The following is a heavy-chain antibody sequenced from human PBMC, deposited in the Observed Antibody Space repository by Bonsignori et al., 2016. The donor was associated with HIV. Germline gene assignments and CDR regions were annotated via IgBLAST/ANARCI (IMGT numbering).Heavy chain of an antibody. CDR2: IYPGDSDT. CDR3: ARPFYSGSSGVDAFDI. J-gene: IGHJ3*02. Sequence: VRQMPGKGLEWMGIIYPGDSDTRYSPSFQGQVIISADKSISTAYLQWSSLKASDTAMYYCARPFYSGSSGVDAFDIWGQGTMVTVSS. D-gene: IGHD1-26*01. V-gene: IGHV5-51*01.